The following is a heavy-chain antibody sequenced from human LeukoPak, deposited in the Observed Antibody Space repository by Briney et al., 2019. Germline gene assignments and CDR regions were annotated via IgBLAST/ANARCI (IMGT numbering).Heavy chain of an antibody. Sequence: SETLSLTCTVSGGSISSGGYYRSWIRQHPGKGLEWIGYIYYSGSTYYNPSLKSRVTISVDTSKNQFSLKLSSVTAADTAVYYCAKGDPESDFWSGYYRDWGQGTLVTVSS. CDR3: AKGDPESDFWSGYYRD. CDR1: GGSISSGGYY. D-gene: IGHD3-3*01. V-gene: IGHV4-31*03. J-gene: IGHJ4*02. CDR2: IYYSGST.